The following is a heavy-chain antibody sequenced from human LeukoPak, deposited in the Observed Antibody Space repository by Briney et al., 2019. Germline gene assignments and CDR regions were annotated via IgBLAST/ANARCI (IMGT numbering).Heavy chain of an antibody. CDR1: GVTLSTYA. Sequence: GGSLRLSCAASGVTLSTYAMSWARQAPGKGLEWVSGISSSGSGDNTYYADSVKGRFTISRDNAKNSLYLQMNSLRAEDTAVYYCARDRWELLSNSYHYCGLDVWGQGTTVTVSS. D-gene: IGHD2-15*01. J-gene: IGHJ6*02. V-gene: IGHV3-23*01. CDR2: ISSSGSGDNT. CDR3: ARDRWELLSNSYHYCGLDV.